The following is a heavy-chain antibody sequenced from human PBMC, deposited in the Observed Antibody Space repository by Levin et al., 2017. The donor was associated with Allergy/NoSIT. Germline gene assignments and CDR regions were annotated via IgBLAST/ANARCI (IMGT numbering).Heavy chain of an antibody. V-gene: IGHV1-8*01. CDR2: MNPNSGNK. CDR1: GSTFTSYD. D-gene: IGHD2-21*02. J-gene: IGHJ5*02. Sequence: GGSLRLSCKASGSTFTSYDINWVRQATGQGLEWMGWMNPNSGNKGYAQKFQRRVTMTRNTSISTAYMELSSLRSEDTAVYYCARGGAYCGGDCYSRTYNWFDPWGQGTLVTVSS. CDR3: ARGGAYCGGDCYSRTYNWFDP.